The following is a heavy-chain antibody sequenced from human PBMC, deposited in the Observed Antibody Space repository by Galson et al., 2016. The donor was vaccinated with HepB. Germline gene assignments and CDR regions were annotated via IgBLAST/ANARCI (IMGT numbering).Heavy chain of an antibody. CDR2: ISYDGRNQ. J-gene: IGHJ4*02. V-gene: IGHV3-30*18. D-gene: IGHD3-3*01. CDR3: AKDLPIFGMIMSPGD. CDR1: GFTFISYG. Sequence: SLRLSCAVSGFTFISYGMHWVRQAPGKGLEWVAVISYDGRNQHYADSVKGRFTIYRDNSKNTLYLQMNSLRPEDEAVYYYAKDLPIFGMIMSPGDWGQGTLVTVSS.